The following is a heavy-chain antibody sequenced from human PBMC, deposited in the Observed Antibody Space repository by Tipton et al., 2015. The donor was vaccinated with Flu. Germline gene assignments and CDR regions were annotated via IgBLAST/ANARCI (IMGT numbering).Heavy chain of an antibody. J-gene: IGHJ4*02. CDR3: ARDRGLYDSSGLDY. CDR1: GFTFSSYA. CDR2: ISYDGSNK. D-gene: IGHD3-22*01. Sequence: SLRLSCADSGFTFSSYAMHWVRQAPGKGLEWVAVISYDGSNKYYADSVKGRFTISRDNSKNTLYLQMNSLRAEDTAVYYCARDRGLYDSSGLDYWGQGTLVTVSS. V-gene: IGHV3-30*04.